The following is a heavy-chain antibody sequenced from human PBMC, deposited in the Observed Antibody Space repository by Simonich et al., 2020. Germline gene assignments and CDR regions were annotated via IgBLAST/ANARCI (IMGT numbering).Heavy chain of an antibody. J-gene: IGHJ3*02. D-gene: IGHD1-1*01. CDR2: IGAINGNT. V-gene: IGHV1-18*01. CDR1: GYTFTSYG. Sequence: QVQLVQSGAEVKKPGASVKDSCKASGYTFTSYGISWVRQAPGQGLEWMGWIGAINGNTNEAQKLQGRGTMTTDTSTSTAYMELRSLRSDDTAVYYCARSTTGTTAFDIWGQGTMVTVSS. CDR3: ARSTTGTTAFDI.